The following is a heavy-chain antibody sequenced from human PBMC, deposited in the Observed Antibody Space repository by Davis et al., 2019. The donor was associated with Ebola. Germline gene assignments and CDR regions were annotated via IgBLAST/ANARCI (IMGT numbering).Heavy chain of an antibody. CDR3: ARDLFFI. Sequence: GEALKISCAASGFTFSSYWMSWVRQAPGKGLEWVANIKQDGSEKYYVDSVKGRFTISRDNAKNSLYLQMNSLRAENTAVYYCARDLFFIWGQGTMVTVSS. J-gene: IGHJ3*02. CDR2: IKQDGSEK. D-gene: IGHD3-3*01. V-gene: IGHV3-7*03. CDR1: GFTFSSYW.